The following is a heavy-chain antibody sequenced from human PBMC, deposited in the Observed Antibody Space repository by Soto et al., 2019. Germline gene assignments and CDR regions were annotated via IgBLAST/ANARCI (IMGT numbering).Heavy chain of an antibody. V-gene: IGHV4-34*01. CDR2: INHSGST. CDR1: GGSFSGYY. D-gene: IGHD6-13*01. CDR3: ARGQLAAAGTAPKAELAFDY. J-gene: IGHJ4*02. Sequence: SETLSLTCAVYGGSFSGYYWSWIRQPPGKGLEWIGEINHSGSTNYNPSLKSRVTISVDTSKNQFSLKLGSVTAADTAVYYCARGQLAAAGTAPKAELAFDYWGQGTLVTVSS.